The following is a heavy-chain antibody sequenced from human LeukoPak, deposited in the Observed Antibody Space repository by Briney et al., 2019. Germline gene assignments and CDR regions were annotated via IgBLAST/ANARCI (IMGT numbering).Heavy chain of an antibody. CDR1: GFAVSANF. J-gene: IGHJ4*02. Sequence: PGGPLRLSCAASGFAVSANFMSWVRQAPGKGLEWVSVIFSGGDTYYADSVKGRFTISRDNSKNTLYLQMNSLRAEDTAVYYCARATSGSWFGDFWGQGTLVTVSS. V-gene: IGHV3-53*01. CDR2: IFSGGDT. D-gene: IGHD6-13*01. CDR3: ARATSGSWFGDF.